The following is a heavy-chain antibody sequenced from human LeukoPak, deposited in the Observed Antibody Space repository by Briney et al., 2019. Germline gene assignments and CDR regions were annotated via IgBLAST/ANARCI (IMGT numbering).Heavy chain of an antibody. J-gene: IGHJ5*02. Sequence: SQTLSLTCTVSGGSISSGRNYWTWIRQPAGKGLEWIGRIYIFSGSTNYNPSLESRVTISVDTSKNQFSLKLTSVTAADTAVYYCARVDGSCSGGSCPSGNWFDPWGQGTLVTVSS. D-gene: IGHD2-15*01. CDR1: GGSISSGRNY. V-gene: IGHV4-61*02. CDR3: ARVDGSCSGGSCPSGNWFDP. CDR2: IYIFSGST.